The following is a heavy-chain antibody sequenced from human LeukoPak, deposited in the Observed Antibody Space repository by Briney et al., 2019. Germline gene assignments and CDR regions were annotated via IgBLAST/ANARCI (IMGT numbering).Heavy chain of an antibody. D-gene: IGHD6-19*01. CDR1: GFTFSSYG. CDR3: AKEGDSSYFDY. V-gene: IGHV3-33*06. Sequence: GGSLRLSCAASGFTFSSYGMHWVRQAPGKGLEWVAVIWYDGSNKYYADSVKGRFTISRDDSKNTLYLQMNSLRAEDTAVYYCAKEGDSSYFDYWGQGTLVTVSS. J-gene: IGHJ4*02. CDR2: IWYDGSNK.